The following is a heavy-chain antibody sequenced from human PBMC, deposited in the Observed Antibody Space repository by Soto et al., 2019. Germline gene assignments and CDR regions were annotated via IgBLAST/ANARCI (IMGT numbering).Heavy chain of an antibody. V-gene: IGHV4-39*01. Sequence: QLQLQESGPGLVKPSETLSLTCTVSGGSISSSSYYWGWIRQPPGKGLEWIGSIYYSGSTYYNPSLKSRVTISVDTSKNQFSLKLSSVTAADTAVYYCARQSPDIVVVVAATPSWFDPWGQGTLVTVSS. CDR3: ARQSPDIVVVVAATPSWFDP. D-gene: IGHD2-15*01. CDR2: IYYSGST. CDR1: GGSISSSSYY. J-gene: IGHJ5*02.